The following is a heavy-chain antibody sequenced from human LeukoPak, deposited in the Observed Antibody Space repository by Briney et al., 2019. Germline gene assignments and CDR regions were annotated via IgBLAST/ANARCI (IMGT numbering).Heavy chain of an antibody. CDR1: GFTFSSYS. D-gene: IGHD5-18*01. J-gene: IGHJ4*02. CDR2: ISSSSSYI. Sequence: GGSLRLSCAASGFTFSSYSMNWVRQAPGKGLEWVSSISSSSSYIYYADSVKGRFTISRDNAKNTLYLQMNSLRAEDTAVYYCARDRGDTGTEFDYWGQGTLSPSPQ. CDR3: ARDRGDTGTEFDY. V-gene: IGHV3-21*01.